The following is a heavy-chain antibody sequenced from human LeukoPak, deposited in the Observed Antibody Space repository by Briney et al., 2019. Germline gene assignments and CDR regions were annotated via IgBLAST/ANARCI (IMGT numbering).Heavy chain of an antibody. CDR1: GGSISSGGFS. Sequence: SETLSLTCAVSGGSISSGGFSLTWIRQAPGKGLEWIGCIYYSGSTYYSPSLKSRVTISVDRSKNQFSLTLSSVTAADTAVYFCARIADQWWFDPWGQGTLVTVYS. CDR2: IYYSGST. J-gene: IGHJ5*02. CDR3: ARIADQWWFDP. V-gene: IGHV4-30-2*01. D-gene: IGHD6-19*01.